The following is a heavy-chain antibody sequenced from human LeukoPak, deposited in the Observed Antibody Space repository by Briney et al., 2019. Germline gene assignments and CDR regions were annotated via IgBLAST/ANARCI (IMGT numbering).Heavy chain of an antibody. Sequence: SETLSLTCAVYGGSFSGYYWSWTRQPPGKGLEWIGSIYYSGSTYYNPSLKSRVTISVDTSKNQFSLKLSSVTAADTAVYYCARPLGYCTNGVCSDFDYWGQGTLVTVSS. CDR3: ARPLGYCTNGVCSDFDY. V-gene: IGHV4-34*01. CDR1: GGSFSGYY. J-gene: IGHJ4*02. D-gene: IGHD2-8*01. CDR2: IYYSGST.